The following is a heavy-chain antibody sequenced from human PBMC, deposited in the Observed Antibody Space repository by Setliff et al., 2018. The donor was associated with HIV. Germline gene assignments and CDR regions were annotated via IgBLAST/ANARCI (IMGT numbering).Heavy chain of an antibody. CDR1: GGPISSSSYY. CDR3: ASLDGSESPYIYYYYMDV. D-gene: IGHD3-10*01. CDR2: IYSSGNT. J-gene: IGHJ6*03. Sequence: PSETLSLTCSVSGGPISSSSYYWGWIRQPPGKGLEWIGNIYSSGNTYYNPSLKSRLTMSVDTSKNQLSLKLSSVTAADTAVYYCASLDGSESPYIYYYYMDVWGKGTAVTVSS. V-gene: IGHV4-39*01.